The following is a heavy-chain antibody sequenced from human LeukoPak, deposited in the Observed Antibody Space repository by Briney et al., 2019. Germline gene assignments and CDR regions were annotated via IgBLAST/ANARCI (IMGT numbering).Heavy chain of an antibody. Sequence: GGSLRLSCVASGFTFSTYWMTWVRQAPGKGLEWVANIKQDGNQNYYVDSVRGRFTISRDNSKNSLYLQMNSLRAEDTAVYYCARAPRTYYYDSSGYGDYWGQGTLVTVSS. CDR1: GFTFSTYW. D-gene: IGHD3-22*01. CDR3: ARAPRTYYYDSSGYGDY. V-gene: IGHV3-7*01. CDR2: IKQDGNQN. J-gene: IGHJ4*02.